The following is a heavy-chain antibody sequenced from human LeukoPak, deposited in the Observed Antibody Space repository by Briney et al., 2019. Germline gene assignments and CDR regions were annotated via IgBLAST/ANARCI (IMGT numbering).Heavy chain of an antibody. V-gene: IGHV3-30*02. CDR3: SKDRGVFGVAYSLDY. CDR1: GFTFSSYG. D-gene: IGHD3-3*01. CDR2: IRYDGINE. Sequence: GGSLRLSCAASGFTFSSYGMHWVRQAPGKGLDWVAYIRYDGINEYCADSVKGRFTISRDLSKNTLFLQMNSLRPEDTAVYYCSKDRGVFGVAYSLDYWGQGTLVTVSS. J-gene: IGHJ4*02.